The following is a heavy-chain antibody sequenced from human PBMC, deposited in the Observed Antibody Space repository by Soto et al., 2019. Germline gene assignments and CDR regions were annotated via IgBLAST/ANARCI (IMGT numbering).Heavy chain of an antibody. J-gene: IGHJ6*02. V-gene: IGHV1-24*01. CDR2: FDPEDGET. D-gene: IGHD3-22*01. CDR1: GYTLTELS. CDR3: ARGGYYDSSGSRNYHYYGMNV. Sequence: VASVKVSCKVSGYTLTELSMHWVRQAPGKGLEWMGGFDPEDGETIYAQKFQGRVTMTEDTSTKTAYMEVRSLRSDDTAVYYCARGGYYDSSGSRNYHYYGMNVWGQGTTVTVS.